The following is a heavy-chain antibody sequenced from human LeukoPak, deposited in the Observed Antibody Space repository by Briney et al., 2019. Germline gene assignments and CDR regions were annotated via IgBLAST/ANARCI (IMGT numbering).Heavy chain of an antibody. CDR1: GGSISSSSYY. Sequence: SETLSLACTVSGGSISSSSYYWGWIRQPPGKGLEWIGSIYYSGSTYYNPSLKSRVTISGDTSKNQFSLKLSSVTAADTAVYYCAMGIAVAGDAFDIWGQGTMVTVSS. CDR3: AMGIAVAGDAFDI. CDR2: IYYSGST. V-gene: IGHV4-39*07. J-gene: IGHJ3*02. D-gene: IGHD6-19*01.